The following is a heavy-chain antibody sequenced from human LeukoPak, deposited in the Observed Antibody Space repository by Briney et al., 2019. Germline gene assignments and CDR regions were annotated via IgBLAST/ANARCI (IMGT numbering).Heavy chain of an antibody. V-gene: IGHV4-59*01. J-gene: IGHJ3*02. CDR3: ARARVVAAFLRDAFDI. CDR1: GGSISSYY. Sequence: SETLSLTCTVSGGSISSYYWSWTRQPPGKGLEWIGYIYYSGSTNYNPSLKSRVTISVDTSKNQFSLKLSSVTAADTAVYYCARARVVAAFLRDAFDIWGQGTMVTVSS. D-gene: IGHD2-15*01. CDR2: IYYSGST.